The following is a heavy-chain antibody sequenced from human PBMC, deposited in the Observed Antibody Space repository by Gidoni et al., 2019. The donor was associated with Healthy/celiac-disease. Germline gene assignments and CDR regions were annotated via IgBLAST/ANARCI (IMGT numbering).Heavy chain of an antibody. CDR1: GGSFSGYY. Sequence: QVQLQQWGAGLLKPSETLSLTCAVYGGSFSGYYWSWIRQPPGKGREGIGEINHSGSTNYNPSLKSRVTISVDTSKNQFSLKLSSVTAADTAVYYCARGQQLGGYNWFDPWGQGTLVTVSS. CDR3: ARGQQLGGYNWFDP. J-gene: IGHJ5*02. D-gene: IGHD6-13*01. V-gene: IGHV4-34*01. CDR2: INHSGST.